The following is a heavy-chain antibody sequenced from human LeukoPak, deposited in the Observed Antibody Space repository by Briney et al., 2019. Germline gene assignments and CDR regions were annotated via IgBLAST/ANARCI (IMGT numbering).Heavy chain of an antibody. J-gene: IGHJ6*03. D-gene: IGHD4-17*01. V-gene: IGHV3-7*01. CDR3: AREDGVTTSLNYYYYYIDV. Sequence: GGSLRLSCAASGFTFSSYWMTWVRQAPGKGLGWVANIKQDGSEKYYVDSMEGRFSISRDNARNSLYLQVNSLRADDTAVYYCAREDGVTTSLNYYYYYIDVWGKGTTVTVSS. CDR1: GFTFSSYW. CDR2: IKQDGSEK.